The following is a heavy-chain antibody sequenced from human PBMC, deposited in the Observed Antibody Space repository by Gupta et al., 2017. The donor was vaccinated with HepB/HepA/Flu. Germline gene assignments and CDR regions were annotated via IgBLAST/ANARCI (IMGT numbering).Heavy chain of an antibody. CDR3: ARGWLSNSFDY. Sequence: EVQLVEPGGGSVQPGGSLRLSCAASGFPMSSFSMDWVRQAPGKGLEWISYISTDSSTIYYRDSVRGRFTISRDNARGSLFLQMNSLRDEDTAVYYCARGWLSNSFDYLGHGTTVTVSS. J-gene: IGHJ4*01. CDR1: GFPMSSFS. D-gene: IGHD5-12*01. CDR2: ISTDSSTI. V-gene: IGHV3-48*02.